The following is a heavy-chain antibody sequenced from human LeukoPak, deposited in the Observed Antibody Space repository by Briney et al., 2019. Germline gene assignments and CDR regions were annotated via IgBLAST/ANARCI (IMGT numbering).Heavy chain of an antibody. D-gene: IGHD5-18*01. CDR2: INHSGST. V-gene: IGHV4-34*01. CDR3: ARVLTSYGYNYYCYGMDV. Sequence: SETLSLTCAVYGGSFSGYYWSWIRQPPGKGLGWIGEINHSGSTNYNPSLKSRVTISVDTSKNQFSLKLSSVTAADTAVYYCARVLTSYGYNYYCYGMDVWGQGTTVTVSS. CDR1: GGSFSGYY. J-gene: IGHJ6*02.